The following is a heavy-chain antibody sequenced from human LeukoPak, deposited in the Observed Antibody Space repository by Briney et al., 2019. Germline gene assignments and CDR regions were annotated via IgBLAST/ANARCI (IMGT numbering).Heavy chain of an antibody. CDR2: ISNSANYM. J-gene: IGHJ4*02. CDR3: ARGLPLFDWVGDDLYYSDH. Sequence: GGSLRLSCATTGFAFKTYSMSWARQAPGRGLECVASISNSANYMYYLDSVKGRFTISRDNAKNSLTLQMDSLRDEDTAVYFCARGLPLFDWVGDDLYYSDHWGQGVLVTVSS. CDR1: GFAFKTYS. V-gene: IGHV3-21*01. D-gene: IGHD3-9*01.